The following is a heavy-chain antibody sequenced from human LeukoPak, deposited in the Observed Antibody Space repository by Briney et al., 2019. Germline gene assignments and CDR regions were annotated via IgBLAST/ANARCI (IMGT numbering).Heavy chain of an antibody. CDR1: GGSISSSSYY. Sequence: SETLSLTCTVSGGSISSSSYYWGWIRQPPGKGLEWIGNIYYSGSTYYNPSLKSRVTRSVDTSKNQFSLKLSSVTAADTAVYYCARHARSSSWYAEPYNWFDSWGQGTLVTVSS. CDR2: IYYSGST. V-gene: IGHV4-39*01. D-gene: IGHD6-13*01. CDR3: ARHARSSSWYAEPYNWFDS. J-gene: IGHJ5*01.